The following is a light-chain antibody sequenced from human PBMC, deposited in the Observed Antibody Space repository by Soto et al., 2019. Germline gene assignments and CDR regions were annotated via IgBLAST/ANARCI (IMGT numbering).Light chain of an antibody. CDR1: QDIGND. V-gene: IGKV1-6*01. Sequence: QRTQSPSSLSASVGDRVTITCRASQDIGNDLGWYQQKPGKAPNLLIYAASSLQSGVPSRFSGSGSGTDFTLTISSLQPEDCATYYCLQDYNYPPTFGPGTMV. CDR2: AAS. CDR3: LQDYNYPPT. J-gene: IGKJ1*01.